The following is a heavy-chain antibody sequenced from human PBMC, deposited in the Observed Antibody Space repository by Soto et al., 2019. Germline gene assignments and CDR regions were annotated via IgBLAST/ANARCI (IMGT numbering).Heavy chain of an antibody. CDR3: ASSLEYNWFDP. CDR1: GGSISSSNW. D-gene: IGHD1-1*01. Sequence: KPSETLSLTCAVSGGSISSSNWWSWVRQPPGKGLEWIGEIYHSGSTNYNPSLESRVTMSVDKSKNQSSLRLNSVTAADTAVYYCASSLEYNWFDPWGQGTLVTVSS. CDR2: IYHSGST. V-gene: IGHV4-4*02. J-gene: IGHJ5*02.